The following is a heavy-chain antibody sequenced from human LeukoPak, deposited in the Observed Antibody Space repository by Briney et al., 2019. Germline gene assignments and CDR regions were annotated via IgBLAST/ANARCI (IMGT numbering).Heavy chain of an antibody. J-gene: IGHJ6*02. CDR2: INPSGGST. V-gene: IGHV1-46*01. CDR3: AREPLTMITFGGVIVSHGYYYGMDV. D-gene: IGHD3-16*02. Sequence: ASVKVSCKASGYTFTSYYMHWVRQAPGQGLEWMGIINPSGGSTSYAQKFQGRVTMTRDTSTSTVYMELSSLRSGDTAVYYCAREPLTMITFGGVIVSHGYYYGMDVWGQGTTATVSS. CDR1: GYTFTSYY.